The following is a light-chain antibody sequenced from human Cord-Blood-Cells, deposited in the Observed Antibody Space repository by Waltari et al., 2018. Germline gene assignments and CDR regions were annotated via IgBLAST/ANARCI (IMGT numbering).Light chain of an antibody. Sequence: NFMLTQPHSVSESPGKTVTISCTRSSGSIASTSVPWYQQRPGSSPTTVIYEDNQRPSGVPDRFSGSIDSSSNSASLTISGLKTEDEADYYCQSYDSSNQGVFGGGTKLTVL. J-gene: IGLJ2*01. CDR1: SGSIASTS. CDR2: EDN. V-gene: IGLV6-57*01. CDR3: QSYDSSNQGV.